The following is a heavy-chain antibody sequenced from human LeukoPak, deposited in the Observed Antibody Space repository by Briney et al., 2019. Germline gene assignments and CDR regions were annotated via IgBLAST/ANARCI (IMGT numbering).Heavy chain of an antibody. CDR2: ISYDGSNT. D-gene: IGHD3-10*01. Sequence: GGSLRLSCAASGFTFCGYGMHWVRQAPGQGLDWVALISYDGSNTYYADSVKGRFTISRDISNNTLYLQMNSLRPEDTAVYYCAKEALFRGVHGNYFDYWGQGTLVTVSS. J-gene: IGHJ4*02. CDR3: AKEALFRGVHGNYFDY. CDR1: GFTFCGYG. V-gene: IGHV3-30*18.